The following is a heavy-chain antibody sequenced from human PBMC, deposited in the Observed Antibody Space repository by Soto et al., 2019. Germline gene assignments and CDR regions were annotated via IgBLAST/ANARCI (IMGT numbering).Heavy chain of an antibody. Sequence: SETLSLTCAVYGGSFSGYYWTWILQPPGTGLEWIGEINHSGSTNYNPSLKSRVTISVDTSKNQFSLKLTSVTAADTAVYYCARATVDGWYYRYFDYWGQGTLVTVSS. J-gene: IGHJ4*02. D-gene: IGHD6-19*01. V-gene: IGHV4-34*01. CDR1: GGSFSGYY. CDR3: ARATVDGWYYRYFDY. CDR2: INHSGST.